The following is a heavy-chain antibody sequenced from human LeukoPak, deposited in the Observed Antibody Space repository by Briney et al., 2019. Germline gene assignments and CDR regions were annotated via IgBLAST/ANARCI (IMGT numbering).Heavy chain of an antibody. CDR3: ARDRAANQDWVEFDP. D-gene: IGHD3/OR15-3a*01. CDR2: IRDSGEA. CDR1: GFTFSTYG. Sequence: GGSLRLSCAASGFTFSTYGMTWVRQAPGKGLEWVGLIRDSGEAFYADFARGRFAISRDESENTLYLQMNSLRVEDTAVYFCARDRAANQDWVEFDPWGQGTPVIVSS. J-gene: IGHJ5*02. V-gene: IGHV3-66*03.